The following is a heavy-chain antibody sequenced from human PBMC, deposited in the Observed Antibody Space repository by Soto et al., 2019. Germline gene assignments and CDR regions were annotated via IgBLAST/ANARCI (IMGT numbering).Heavy chain of an antibody. CDR2: ISGSGGST. CDR1: WFPLSSDG. CDR3: AKDSSYGYGFYFDY. Sequence: GGVPRVSCAASWFPLSSDGLSWFRPAPGKGLEWVSAISGSGGSTYYADSVKGRFTISRDNSKNTLYLQMNSLRAEDTAVYYCAKDSSYGYGFYFDYWGQGTLVTVSS. D-gene: IGHD5-18*01. J-gene: IGHJ4*02. V-gene: IGHV3-23*01.